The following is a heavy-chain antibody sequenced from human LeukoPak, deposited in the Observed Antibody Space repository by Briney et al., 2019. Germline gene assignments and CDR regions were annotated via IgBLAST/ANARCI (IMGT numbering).Heavy chain of an antibody. CDR2: IYSGGST. V-gene: IGHV3-53*05. J-gene: IGHJ3*02. CDR3: AKGNRGYSYGHDAFDI. Sequence: PGGSLRLSCAASGFTVSSNYMSWVRQAPGKGLEWVSVIYSGGSTYYADSVKGRFTISRDNSKNTLYLQMNSLRAEDTAVYYCAKGNRGYSYGHDAFDIWGQGTMVTVSS. CDR1: GFTVSSNY. D-gene: IGHD5-18*01.